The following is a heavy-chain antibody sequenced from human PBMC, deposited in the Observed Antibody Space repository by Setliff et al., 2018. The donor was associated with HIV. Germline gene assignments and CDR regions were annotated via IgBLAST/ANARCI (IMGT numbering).Heavy chain of an antibody. Sequence: PSETLSLTCTVSGGSISSYYWGWIRQPAGKRLEWIGRIYSSGNTNYNPSLKSRVTISADTSKNQFSLRLKSVTAAETAVYYCARGGDGYNPGGGTFDHWGQGTLVTVSS. V-gene: IGHV4-4*07. CDR2: IYSSGNT. J-gene: IGHJ4*02. CDR3: ARGGDGYNPGGGTFDH. D-gene: IGHD1-1*01. CDR1: GGSISSYY.